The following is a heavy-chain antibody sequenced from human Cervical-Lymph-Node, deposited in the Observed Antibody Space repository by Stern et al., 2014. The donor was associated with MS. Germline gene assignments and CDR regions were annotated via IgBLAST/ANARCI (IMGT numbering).Heavy chain of an antibody. D-gene: IGHD3-10*01. CDR3: ARDGRHTYHYGLDV. J-gene: IGHJ6*02. CDR2: IIPIIGTA. CDR1: GGTFNVYA. Sequence: VQLVESGAEVKKPGSSVKISCKASGGTFNVYAINWLRQAPGQGLEWMGGIIPIIGTANYAQKFQGRVTITADESTRTSSMQLSSLRSGDTAVYYCARDGRHTYHYGLDVWGQGTTVTVFS. V-gene: IGHV1-69*01.